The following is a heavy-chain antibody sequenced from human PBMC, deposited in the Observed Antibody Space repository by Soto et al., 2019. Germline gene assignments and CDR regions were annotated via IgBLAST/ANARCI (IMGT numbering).Heavy chain of an antibody. V-gene: IGHV3-30*15. J-gene: IGHJ4*02. CDR3: ARDRLRLEELSLIGYFDY. CDR2: ISYDGINE. Sequence: GGSLRLSCEASGFTFTSYAMHWVRQAPGKGLEWVAVISYDGINEYYADSVKGRFTISRDNSKNTLFLQMSSLRVEDTAVYYCARDRLRLEELSLIGYFDYWGQGTLLTVSS. D-gene: IGHD3-16*02. CDR1: GFTFTSYA.